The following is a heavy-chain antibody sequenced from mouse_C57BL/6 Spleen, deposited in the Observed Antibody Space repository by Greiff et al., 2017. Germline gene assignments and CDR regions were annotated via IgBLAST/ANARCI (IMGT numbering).Heavy chain of an antibody. V-gene: IGHV1-54*01. Sequence: QVQLQQSGAELVRPGTSVKVSCKASGYAFTNYLIEWVKQRPGQGLEWIGVINPGSGGTNYNEKFKGKATLTADKSSSTAYMQLSSLTSEASAVYFCARSDYGSSYYAMDYWGQGTSVTVSS. CDR3: ARSDYGSSYYAMDY. D-gene: IGHD1-1*01. CDR2: INPGSGGT. CDR1: GYAFTNYL. J-gene: IGHJ4*01.